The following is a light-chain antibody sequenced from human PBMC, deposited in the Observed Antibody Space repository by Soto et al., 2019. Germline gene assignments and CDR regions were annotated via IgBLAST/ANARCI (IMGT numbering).Light chain of an antibody. V-gene: IGLV1-47*01. CDR2: RAD. Sequence: QSALTQPPSASGAPGQTVTISCSGRSSNIGSNYVYWYQQLPETAPRLLLYRADQRPSGIPDRFSGSKSGTSASLAISGLRSEDEADYYCAAWDDTLSGLVFDGGTQLTVL. J-gene: IGLJ2*01. CDR1: SSNIGSNY. CDR3: AAWDDTLSGLV.